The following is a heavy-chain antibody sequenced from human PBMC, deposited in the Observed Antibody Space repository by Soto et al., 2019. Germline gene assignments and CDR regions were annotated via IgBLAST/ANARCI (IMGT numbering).Heavy chain of an antibody. D-gene: IGHD3-3*01. V-gene: IGHV4-31*03. CDR1: GGSISSGGYY. CDR2: IYYSGST. CDR3: ARRVGRFLERNWFDP. J-gene: IGHJ5*02. Sequence: QVQLQESGPGLVKPSRTLSLTCTVSGGSISSGGYYWSWIRQHPGKGLEWIGYIYYSGSTYYNPSLKSRVTISVDTSKNQFSLKLSSVTAADTAVYYCARRVGRFLERNWFDPWGQGTLVTVSS.